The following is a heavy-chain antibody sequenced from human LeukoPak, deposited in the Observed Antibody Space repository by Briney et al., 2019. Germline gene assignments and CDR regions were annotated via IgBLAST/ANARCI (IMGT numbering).Heavy chain of an antibody. CDR3: ARSRAYDYHFDN. CDR1: GVSVSSYY. V-gene: IGHV4-59*02. D-gene: IGHD5-12*01. J-gene: IGHJ4*02. Sequence: SETLSLTCTVSGVSVSSYYWSWIRQSPGKGLEWIGYIFYSGSTNYNPSLKSRVTISVDTSKNQFSLKLTSVTAADTAVYYCARSRAYDYHFDNWGQGTLVTVSS. CDR2: IFYSGST.